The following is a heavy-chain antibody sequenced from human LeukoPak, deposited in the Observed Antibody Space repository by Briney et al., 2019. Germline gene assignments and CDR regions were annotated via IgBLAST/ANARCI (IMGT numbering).Heavy chain of an antibody. J-gene: IGHJ4*02. CDR1: GFTFSSYA. Sequence: GGSLRLSCAASGFTFSSYATHWVRQAPGKGLEYVSAISSNGGSTYYANSVKGRFTISRDNSKNTLYLQMGSLRAEDMAVYYCARSDHLSIAAAGIFDYWGQGTLVTVSS. D-gene: IGHD6-13*01. CDR3: ARSDHLSIAAAGIFDY. CDR2: ISSNGGST. V-gene: IGHV3-64*01.